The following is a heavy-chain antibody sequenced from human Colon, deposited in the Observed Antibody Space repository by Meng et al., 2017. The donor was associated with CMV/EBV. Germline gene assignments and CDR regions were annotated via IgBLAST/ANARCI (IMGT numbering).Heavy chain of an antibody. V-gene: IGHV3-23*01. Sequence: GGSLRLSCAASGFTFWSHAMSWVRQAPGKGLEWVAAISGSTTSTDYADSVRGRFTISRDNAKNTLYLQMNNLRPEDTAVYYCAAALGYWTTTNSSWGQGTLVTVSS. CDR3: AAALGYWTTTNSS. D-gene: IGHD2-8*01. J-gene: IGHJ5*02. CDR1: GFTFWSHA. CDR2: ISGSTTST.